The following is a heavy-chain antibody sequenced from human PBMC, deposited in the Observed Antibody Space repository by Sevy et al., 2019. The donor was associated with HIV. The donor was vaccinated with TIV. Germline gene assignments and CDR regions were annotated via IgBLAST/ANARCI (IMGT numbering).Heavy chain of an antibody. CDR2: IRYDGSNK. CDR1: GFTFSSYG. J-gene: IGHJ4*02. Sequence: GGSLRLSCAASGFTFSSYGMHWVRQAPGKGLEWVAFIRYDGSNKYYADSVKGRFTISRDNSKNTLYLQMNSLRAKDPAVPYCAQAAPIERGPYGYWGQGTPVTVSS. D-gene: IGHD1-1*01. CDR3: AQAAPIERGPYGY. V-gene: IGHV3-30*02.